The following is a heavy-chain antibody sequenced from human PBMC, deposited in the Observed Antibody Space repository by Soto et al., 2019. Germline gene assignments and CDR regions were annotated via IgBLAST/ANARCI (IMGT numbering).Heavy chain of an antibody. CDR3: ARDPRTSNYPRGWYFDL. CDR1: GGSISSGGYY. D-gene: IGHD1-7*01. Sequence: QVQLQESGPGLVKPSQTLSLTCTVSGGSISSGGYYWSWIRQHPGKGLEWIGYVYYSGSTYYNPSLKSRVTISVDTSKYQFSLKLSSVTAADTAVYYCARDPRTSNYPRGWYFDLWGRGTLVTVSS. CDR2: VYYSGST. J-gene: IGHJ2*01. V-gene: IGHV4-31*03.